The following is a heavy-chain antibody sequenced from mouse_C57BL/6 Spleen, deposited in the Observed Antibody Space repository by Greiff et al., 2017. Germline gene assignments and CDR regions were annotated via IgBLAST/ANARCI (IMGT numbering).Heavy chain of an antibody. CDR3: AREEGTTVAPGYFDV. V-gene: IGHV1-53*01. D-gene: IGHD1-1*01. CDR2: INPSNGGT. J-gene: IGHJ1*03. Sequence: QVQLQQPGTELVKPGASVKLSCKASGYTFTSYWMHWVQQRPGQGLEWIGNINPSNGGTNYNEKFKSKATLTVDKSSGTAYMQLSSLTSEDSAVYYGAREEGTTVAPGYFDVWGTGTTVTVSS. CDR1: GYTFTSYW.